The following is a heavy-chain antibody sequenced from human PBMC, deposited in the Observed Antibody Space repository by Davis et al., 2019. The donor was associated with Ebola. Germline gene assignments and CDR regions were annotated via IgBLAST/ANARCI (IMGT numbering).Heavy chain of an antibody. J-gene: IGHJ4*02. D-gene: IGHD1-26*01. Sequence: GGSLRLSCAASGFTFSSYGMHWVRQAPGKGLEWVSIIGLDYDTYYPDSVKGRFTISRDNSKNTLYLQMSSLTAEDTGVYYCASREVGLHNLFWGQGTLVTVSS. CDR2: IGLDYDT. CDR1: GFTFSSYG. CDR3: ASREVGLHNLF. V-gene: IGHV3-23*01.